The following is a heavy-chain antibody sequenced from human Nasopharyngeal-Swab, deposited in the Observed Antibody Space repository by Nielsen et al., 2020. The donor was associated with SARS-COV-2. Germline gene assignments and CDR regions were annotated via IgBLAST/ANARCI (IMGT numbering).Heavy chain of an antibody. CDR3: ARDSERYSYGYDYYYYGMDV. CDR2: IYSGGST. D-gene: IGHD5-18*01. Sequence: GGSLRLSCAASGFTVSSNYMSWVRQAPGKGLEWVSVIYSGGSTYYADSVKGRFTISRDNAKNSLYLQMNSLRAEDTAVYYCARDSERYSYGYDYYYYGMDVWGQGTTVTVSS. CDR1: GFTVSSNY. J-gene: IGHJ6*02. V-gene: IGHV3-53*01.